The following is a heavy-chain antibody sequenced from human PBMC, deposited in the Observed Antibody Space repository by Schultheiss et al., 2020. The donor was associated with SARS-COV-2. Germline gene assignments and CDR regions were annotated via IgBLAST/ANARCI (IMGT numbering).Heavy chain of an antibody. V-gene: IGHV3-73*01. J-gene: IGHJ4*02. CDR1: GFTFSGSA. CDR2: IRSKANSYAT. Sequence: GGSLRLSCAASGFTFSGSAMHWVRQASGKGLEWVGRIRSKANSYATAYAASVKGRFTISRDDSKNTAYLQMNSLKTEDTAVYYCAREGDFGYYFDYWGQGTLVTVSS. D-gene: IGHD4-17*01. CDR3: AREGDFGYYFDY.